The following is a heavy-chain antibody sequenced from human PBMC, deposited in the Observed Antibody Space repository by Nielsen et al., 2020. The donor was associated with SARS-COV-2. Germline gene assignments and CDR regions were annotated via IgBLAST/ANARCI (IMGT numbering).Heavy chain of an antibody. V-gene: IGHV4-39*01. CDR3: ARHFHGSGSYYEYYYYYYYMDV. CDR2: IYYSGST. D-gene: IGHD3-10*01. Sequence: GSLRLSCTVSGGSISSSSYYWGWIRQPPGKGLEWIGSIYYSGSTYYNPSLKSRVTISVDTSKNQFSLKLSSVTAADTAVYYCARHFHGSGSYYEYYYYYYYMDVWGKGTTVTVSS. J-gene: IGHJ6*03. CDR1: GGSISSSSYY.